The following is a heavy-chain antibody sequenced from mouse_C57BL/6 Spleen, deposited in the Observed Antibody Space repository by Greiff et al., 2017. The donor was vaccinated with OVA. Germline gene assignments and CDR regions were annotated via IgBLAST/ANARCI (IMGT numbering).Heavy chain of an antibody. CDR1: GYTFTSYW. Sequence: VQLQQSGAELVMPGASVKLSCKASGYTFTSYWMHWVKQRPGQGLEWIGEIDPSDSYTNYNQKFKGKSTLTVDKSSSTAYMQLSSLTSEDSAVYYCARFTTVVRDYWGQGTTLTVSS. CDR2: IDPSDSYT. D-gene: IGHD1-1*01. CDR3: ARFTTVVRDY. J-gene: IGHJ2*01. V-gene: IGHV1-69*01.